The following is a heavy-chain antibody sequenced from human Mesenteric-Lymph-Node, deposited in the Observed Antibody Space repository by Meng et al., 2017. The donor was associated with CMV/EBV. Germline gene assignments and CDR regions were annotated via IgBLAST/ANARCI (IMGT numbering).Heavy chain of an antibody. D-gene: IGHD2-15*01. CDR2: IYSGGSST. Sequence: GGSLRLSCAASGFTFSSYAMSWVRQAPGKGLEWVSVIYSGGSSTYYADSVKGRFTISRDNSKNTLYLQMNSLRAEDTALYYCAKDLEGGLDYWGQGTLVTVSS. CDR1: GFTFSSYA. V-gene: IGHV3-23*03. CDR3: AKDLEGGLDY. J-gene: IGHJ4*02.